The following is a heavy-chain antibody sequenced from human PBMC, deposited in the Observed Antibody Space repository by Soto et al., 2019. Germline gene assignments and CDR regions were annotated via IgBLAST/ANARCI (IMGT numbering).Heavy chain of an antibody. CDR3: ARSFGVAAAGPFDY. Sequence: SETLSLTCAVDGGTLHGYYLNWIRQPPGKGLEWIGEVNHSGNSNYNPSLKSRVTVSVDSSKNQFSLNLRSVTAADTAMYYCARSFGVAAAGPFDYWGQGTLVTVSS. CDR1: GGTLHGYY. J-gene: IGHJ4*02. D-gene: IGHD6-13*01. CDR2: VNHSGNS. V-gene: IGHV4-34*01.